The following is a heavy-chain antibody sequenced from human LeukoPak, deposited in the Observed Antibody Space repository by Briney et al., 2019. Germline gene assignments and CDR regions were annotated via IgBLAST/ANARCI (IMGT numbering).Heavy chain of an antibody. CDR2: IYYSGST. Sequence: SETLSLTCTVSGVSISSYYWTWIRQPPGKGLEWIGYIYYSGSTNYNPSLKSRVTISLDTSKNQFSLKLTSVTAADTAVYYCARDTIAAFGFFDYWGQGTLVTVSS. D-gene: IGHD6-6*01. CDR1: GVSISSYY. V-gene: IGHV4-59*01. J-gene: IGHJ4*02. CDR3: ARDTIAAFGFFDY.